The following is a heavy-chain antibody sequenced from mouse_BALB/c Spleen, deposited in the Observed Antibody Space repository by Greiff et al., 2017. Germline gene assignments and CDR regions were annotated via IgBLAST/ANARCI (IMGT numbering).Heavy chain of an antibody. CDR1: GFTFSSFG. CDR2: ISSGSSTI. Sequence: EVQGVESGGGLVQPGGSRKLSCAASGFTFSSFGMHWVRQAPEKGLEWVAYISSGSSTIYYADTVKGRFTISRDNPKNTLFLQMTSLRSEDTAMYYCARFITTVVGAMDYWGQGTSVTVSS. J-gene: IGHJ4*01. D-gene: IGHD1-1*01. CDR3: ARFITTVVGAMDY. V-gene: IGHV5-17*02.